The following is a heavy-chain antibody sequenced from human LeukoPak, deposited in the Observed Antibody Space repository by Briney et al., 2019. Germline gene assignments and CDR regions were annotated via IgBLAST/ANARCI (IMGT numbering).Heavy chain of an antibody. D-gene: IGHD3-9*01. V-gene: IGHV3-23*01. CDR3: ARGTPSGLTGYLEDDY. J-gene: IGHJ4*02. CDR2: ISGSGGST. CDR1: GFTFSSYA. Sequence: PGGSLRLSCAASGFTFSSYAMSWVRQAPGKGLEWVSAISGSGGSTYYADSVKGRFTISRDNSKNTLYLQMNSLRAEDTAVYYCARGTPSGLTGYLEDDYWGQGTLVTVSS.